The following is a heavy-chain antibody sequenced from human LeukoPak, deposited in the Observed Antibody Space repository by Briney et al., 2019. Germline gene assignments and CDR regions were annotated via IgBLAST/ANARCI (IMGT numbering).Heavy chain of an antibody. Sequence: GGSLRLSCAASGFTFSSYWMHWVRQAPGKGLEWVSHVNSDGRSTNYADSVKGRFTISRDNAKNTLYLQMNSLTAEDTAVCYCARGYDFWRKDIWGQGTMVTVSS. V-gene: IGHV3-74*01. CDR1: GFTFSSYW. CDR2: VNSDGRST. J-gene: IGHJ3*02. D-gene: IGHD3-3*01. CDR3: ARGYDFWRKDI.